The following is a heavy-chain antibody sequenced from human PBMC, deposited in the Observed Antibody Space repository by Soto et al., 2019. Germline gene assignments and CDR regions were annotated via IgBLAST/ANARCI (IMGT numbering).Heavy chain of an antibody. V-gene: IGHV3-33*01. J-gene: IGHJ6*03. CDR1: GFTFSTYG. CDR3: AILFTPHYMYV. Sequence: QVQLVESGGGVVQPGRSLRVSCAASGFTFSTYGMHWVRQDPGKGLEWVGIIWYDGSNKYYGDSVKDRFTSSRDNSKNTMFLQMNDLRADDTVVYYCAILFTPHYMYVSGTGTTVTVSS. CDR2: IWYDGSNK.